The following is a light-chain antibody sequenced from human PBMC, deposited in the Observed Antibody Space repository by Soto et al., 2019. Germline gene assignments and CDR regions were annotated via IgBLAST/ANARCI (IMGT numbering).Light chain of an antibody. V-gene: IGKV3-15*01. CDR1: QSVSSSY. CDR3: QQYNSWPLT. J-gene: IGKJ1*01. Sequence: EIVLTQSPGTLSLSPGERATLSCRASQSVSSSYLAWYQQKPGQAPRLLIYGASTRATGIPARFSGSGSGTEFTLSISSLQSEDFAVYYCQQYNSWPLTFGQGTKV. CDR2: GAS.